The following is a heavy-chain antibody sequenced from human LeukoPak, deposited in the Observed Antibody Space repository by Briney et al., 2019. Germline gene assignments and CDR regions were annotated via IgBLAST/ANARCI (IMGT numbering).Heavy chain of an antibody. Sequence: SQTLSLTCAISGDSVSSNSAAWNWIRQSPSRGLEWLGRTYYRSKWYNDYAVSVKSRITINPDTSKNQFSLQLNSVTPEDTAVYYCARDPASSYSSSWYFDYWGQGTLVTVSS. V-gene: IGHV6-1*01. CDR3: ARDPASSYSSSWYFDY. D-gene: IGHD6-13*01. CDR1: GDSVSSNSAA. J-gene: IGHJ4*02. CDR2: TYYRSKWYN.